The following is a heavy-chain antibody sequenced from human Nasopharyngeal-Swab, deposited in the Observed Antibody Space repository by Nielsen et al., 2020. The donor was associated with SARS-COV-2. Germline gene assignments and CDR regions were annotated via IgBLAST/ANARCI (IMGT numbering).Heavy chain of an antibody. D-gene: IGHD3-22*01. CDR3: ARGRATMIVVVITPYYYYGMDV. CDR1: GYTFTSYG. CDR2: MNPNSGNT. J-gene: IGHJ6*02. V-gene: IGHV1-8*02. Sequence: ASVKVSCKASGYTFTSYGISWLRQAPGQGLEWMGWMNPNSGNTGYAQKFQGRVTMTRNTSISTAYMELSSLRSEDTAVYYCARGRATMIVVVITPYYYYGMDVWGQGTTVTVSS.